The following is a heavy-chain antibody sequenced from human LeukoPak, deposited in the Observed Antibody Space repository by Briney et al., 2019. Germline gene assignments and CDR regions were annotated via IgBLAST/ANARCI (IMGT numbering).Heavy chain of an antibody. Sequence: PGGSLRLSCAASGFTFSSYEMNWVRQAPGKGLEWVSYISSSGSTIYYADSVKGRFTISRDNAKNTLYLQMNSLRAEDTAVYYCARKGGWGRFLEWFQISPHYYMDVWGKGTTVTVSS. J-gene: IGHJ6*03. CDR3: ARKGGWGRFLEWFQISPHYYMDV. D-gene: IGHD3-3*01. V-gene: IGHV3-48*03. CDR1: GFTFSSYE. CDR2: ISSSGSTI.